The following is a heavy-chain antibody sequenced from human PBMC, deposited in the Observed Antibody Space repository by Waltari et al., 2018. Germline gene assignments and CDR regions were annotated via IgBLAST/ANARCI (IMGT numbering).Heavy chain of an antibody. CDR2: IHSGGNT. CDR3: AKDRSYGHSLAN. V-gene: IGHV3-53*01. D-gene: IGHD4-17*01. CDR1: GFDVSSSY. J-gene: IGHJ4*02. Sequence: EVQLVESGGGLLQRGGSLRLSCAGSGFDVSSSYMTWVRQGPGKGLEVVSVIHSGGNTYYADSVKGRFTISRDNSKNTLYLQMNSLRAEDTAVYYCAKDRSYGHSLANWGQGTLVTVSS.